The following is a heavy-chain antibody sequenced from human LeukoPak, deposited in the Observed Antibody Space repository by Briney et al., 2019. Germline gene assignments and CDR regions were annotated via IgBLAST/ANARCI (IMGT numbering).Heavy chain of an antibody. V-gene: IGHV4-59*01. CDR2: IYYSGST. CDR3: ARGDYDFWSGPKRYYYYYMDV. J-gene: IGHJ6*03. CDR1: GGSFSGYY. D-gene: IGHD3-3*01. Sequence: SETLSLTCAVYGGSFSGYYWSWIRQPPGKGLEWIGYIYYSGSTNYNPSLKSRVTISVDTSKNQFSLKLSSVTAADTAVYYCARGDYDFWSGPKRYYYYYMDVWGKGTTVTVSS.